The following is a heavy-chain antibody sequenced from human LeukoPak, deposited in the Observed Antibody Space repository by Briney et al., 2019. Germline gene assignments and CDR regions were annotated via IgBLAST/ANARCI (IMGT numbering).Heavy chain of an antibody. CDR2: ISACNGNT. CDR1: GYTFTSYG. V-gene: IGHV1-18*01. J-gene: IGHJ4*02. CDR3: ARVSRDSSGYYSYYFDY. D-gene: IGHD3-22*01. Sequence: ASVKVSCKASGYTFTSYGISWVRQAPGQGLEWMGWISACNGNTNYAQKLQGRVTMTTDTSTSTAYMELRSLRSDDTAVYYCARVSRDSSGYYSYYFDYWGQGTLVTVSS.